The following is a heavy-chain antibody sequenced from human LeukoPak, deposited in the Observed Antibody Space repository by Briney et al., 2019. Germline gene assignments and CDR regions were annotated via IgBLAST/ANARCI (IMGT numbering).Heavy chain of an antibody. V-gene: IGHV3-20*04. J-gene: IGHJ4*02. CDR1: GFTFNNNW. Sequence: GGSLRLSCVASGFTFNNNWMHWVRQAPGKGLEWVSGINWNGGSTGYADSVKGRFTISRDNAKNSLYLQMNSLRAEDTALYYCARYYYGSGSYYTYFDYWGQGTLDTVSS. D-gene: IGHD3-10*01. CDR2: INWNGGST. CDR3: ARYYYGSGSYYTYFDY.